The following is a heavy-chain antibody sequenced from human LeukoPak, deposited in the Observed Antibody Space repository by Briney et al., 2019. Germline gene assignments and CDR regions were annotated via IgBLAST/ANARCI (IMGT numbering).Heavy chain of an antibody. Sequence: SETLSLTCTVSGGSISSYYWSWIRQPPGKGLEWTGYIYYSGSTNYNPSLKSRVTISVDTSKNQFSLKLSSVTAADTAVYYCARAQVVLYTDDYGDYRNYYGMDVWGKGTTVTVSS. V-gene: IGHV4-59*01. D-gene: IGHD4-17*01. CDR3: ARAQVVLYTDDYGDYRNYYGMDV. J-gene: IGHJ6*04. CDR2: IYYSGST. CDR1: GGSISSYY.